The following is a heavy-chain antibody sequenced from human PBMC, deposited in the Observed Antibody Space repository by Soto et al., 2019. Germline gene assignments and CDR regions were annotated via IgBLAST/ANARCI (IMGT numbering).Heavy chain of an antibody. CDR2: ISSSSSYI. CDR3: ARGTYYYDSSVYYGY. J-gene: IGHJ4*02. D-gene: IGHD3-22*01. V-gene: IGHV3-21*01. Sequence: GGSLRLSCAASGFTFSSYSMNWVRQAPGKGLEWVSSISSSSSYIYYADSVKGRFTISRDNAKNSLYLQMNSLRAEDTAVYYRARGTYYYDSSVYYGYWGQGTLVTVSS. CDR1: GFTFSSYS.